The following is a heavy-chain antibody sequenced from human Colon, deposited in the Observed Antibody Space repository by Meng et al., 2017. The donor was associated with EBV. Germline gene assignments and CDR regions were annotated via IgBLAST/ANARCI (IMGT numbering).Heavy chain of an antibody. V-gene: IGHV4-4*02. Sequence: QELLEGVGPGLVTPSGTLSLTWGVSGGSIVSNIRWTWVRQPPGKGLEWIGDIDESGSTNYNPSLNSRISISLDKSKNHFSLKVNSVTAADTAVYYCARGKQDAWELLAYWGQGALVTVFS. CDR3: ARGKQDAWELLAY. D-gene: IGHD1-26*01. CDR1: GGSIVSNIR. CDR2: IDESGST. J-gene: IGHJ4*02.